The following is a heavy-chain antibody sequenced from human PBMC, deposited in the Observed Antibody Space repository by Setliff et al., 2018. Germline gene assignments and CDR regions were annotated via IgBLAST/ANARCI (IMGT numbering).Heavy chain of an antibody. J-gene: IGHJ6*02. CDR3: ARAPDCGGDCYAPTPKYYYYYYGMDV. V-gene: IGHV1-8*01. CDR2: MNPNSGNT. D-gene: IGHD2-21*02. CDR1: GYTFISYD. Sequence: ASVKVSCKASGYTFISYDISWVRQAPGQGLEWMGWMNPNSGNTGYAQKFQGRVTMTRNTSISTAYMELRSLRSEDTAVYYCARAPDCGGDCYAPTPKYYYYYYGMDVWGQGTTVTVSS.